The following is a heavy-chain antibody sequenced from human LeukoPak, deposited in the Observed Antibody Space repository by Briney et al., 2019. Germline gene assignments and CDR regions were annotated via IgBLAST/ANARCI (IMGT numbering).Heavy chain of an antibody. Sequence: PGGSLRLSCAASGFTFSSYGMHWVRQAPGKGLEWVAFIRYDGSNKYYADSVKGRFTISRDNSKNTLYLQMNSLRAEDTAVYYCAKDSSSPREPIGDYFDYWGQGTLVTVSS. CDR3: AKDSSSPREPIGDYFDY. CDR2: IRYDGSNK. J-gene: IGHJ4*02. CDR1: GFTFSSYG. D-gene: IGHD6-6*01. V-gene: IGHV3-30*02.